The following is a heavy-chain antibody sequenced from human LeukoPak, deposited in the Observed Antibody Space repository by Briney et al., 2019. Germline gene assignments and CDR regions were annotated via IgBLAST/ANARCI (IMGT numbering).Heavy chain of an antibody. Sequence: PGGSLRLSCAASGFTFGSYGMSWVRQAPGKGLEWVSAISGSGGSTYYADSVRGRFTISRDNSKNTLYLQMNSLRAEDTAVYYCAKDRSGVYRLWGQGTLVTVSS. CDR3: AKDRSGVYRL. V-gene: IGHV3-23*01. D-gene: IGHD2-8*01. J-gene: IGHJ4*02. CDR1: GFTFGSYG. CDR2: ISGSGGST.